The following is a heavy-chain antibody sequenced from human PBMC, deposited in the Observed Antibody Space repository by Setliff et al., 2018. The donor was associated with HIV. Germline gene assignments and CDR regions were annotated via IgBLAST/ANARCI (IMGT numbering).Heavy chain of an antibody. Sequence: VASVKVSCKVSGYSLTELSIHWVRPAPGEGLEWMGGFDPEDDETVYAEKFQGRVTMTEDTSTDTAYMALSSLRSEDTAMYYCATSGFYDILTGPTPGVFDIWGQGTMVTVS. CDR2: FDPEDDET. D-gene: IGHD3-9*01. CDR3: ATSGFYDILTGPTPGVFDI. J-gene: IGHJ3*02. CDR1: GYSLTELS. V-gene: IGHV1-24*01.